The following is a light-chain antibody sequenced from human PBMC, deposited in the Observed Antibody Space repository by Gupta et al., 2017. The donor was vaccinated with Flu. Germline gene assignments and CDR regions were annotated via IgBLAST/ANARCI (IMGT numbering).Light chain of an antibody. CDR2: GAS. J-gene: IGKJ3*01. CDR3: QQEGSSPVT. V-gene: IGKV3-20*01. CDR1: QSVRSSY. Sequence: EIVLTQSPGTLSLSPGERATLSCRASQSVRSSYLAWYQQKPGQAPRLLIYGASSRATGLPDRFSGSGSGTEFTLTISRREPEDFAVYYCQQEGSSPVTFGHGTKVDIK.